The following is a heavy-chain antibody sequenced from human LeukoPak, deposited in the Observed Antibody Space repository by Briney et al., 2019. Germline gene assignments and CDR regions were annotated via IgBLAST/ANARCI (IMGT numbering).Heavy chain of an antibody. V-gene: IGHV4-39*01. D-gene: IGHD3-10*01. CDR2: IYYSGST. CDR3: ARLGNDWDGSGSYYPRYYFDY. Sequence: PSQTLSLACTVSGGSISSSSYYWGWIRQPPGKGLEWIGSIYYSGSTYYNPSLKSRVTISVDTSKNQFSLKLSSVTAADTAVYYCARLGNDWDGSGSYYPRYYFDYWGQGTLVTVSS. CDR1: GGSISSSSYY. J-gene: IGHJ4*02.